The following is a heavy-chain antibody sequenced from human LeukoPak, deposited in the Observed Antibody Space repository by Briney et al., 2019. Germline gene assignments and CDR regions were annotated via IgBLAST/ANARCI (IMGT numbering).Heavy chain of an antibody. CDR3: ARQSEPPRRDIVVVPAAIYYFDY. Sequence: SETLSLTCAVYGESFSGYYWSWIRQPPGKGLEWIGEINHSGGTNYNPSLKSRVTISVDTSKNQFSLKLSSVTAADTAVYYCARQSEPPRRDIVVVPAAIYYFDYWGQGTLVTVSS. J-gene: IGHJ4*02. CDR2: INHSGGT. V-gene: IGHV4-34*01. CDR1: GESFSGYY. D-gene: IGHD2-2*01.